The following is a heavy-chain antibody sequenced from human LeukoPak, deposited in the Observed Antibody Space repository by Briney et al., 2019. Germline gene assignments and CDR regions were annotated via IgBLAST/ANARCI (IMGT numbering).Heavy chain of an antibody. Sequence: GGSPRLSCAASGFTFSDYYMSWIRQAPGKGLEWVSYISSSGTTRYYADSVKGRFTISRDNAKNSLYLQLSSLRAEDTAVYYCAIKPGYNNGPEYWGQGALVTVSP. V-gene: IGHV3-11*04. J-gene: IGHJ4*02. CDR2: ISSSGTTR. CDR1: GFTFSDYY. D-gene: IGHD6-19*01. CDR3: AIKPGYNNGPEY.